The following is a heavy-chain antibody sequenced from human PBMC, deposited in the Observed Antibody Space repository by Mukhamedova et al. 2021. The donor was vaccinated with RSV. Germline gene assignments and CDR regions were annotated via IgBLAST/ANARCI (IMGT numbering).Heavy chain of an antibody. V-gene: IGHV1-45*02. Sequence: TPFNGKTNYAQRFQDRVTITRDRSLSTVYMELRSLRSEDTAMYYCTRGAASHPDAFDIWGQGTMFTVSS. D-gene: IGHD6-25*01. J-gene: IGHJ3*02. CDR2: TPFNGKT. CDR3: TRGAASHPDAFDI.